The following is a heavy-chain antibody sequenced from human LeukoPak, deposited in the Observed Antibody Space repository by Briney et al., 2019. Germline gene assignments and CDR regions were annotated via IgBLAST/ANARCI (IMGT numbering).Heavy chain of an antibody. Sequence: GGSLRLSCEVSGFTFSSYSMQWLRQAPGKGPEWVSAISGSGGSTYYADSVKGRFTISRDNSKNTLYLQMNSLRAEDTAVYYCAKERYGEESFDYWGQGTLVTVSS. CDR2: ISGSGGST. V-gene: IGHV3-23*01. CDR1: GFTFSSYS. J-gene: IGHJ4*02. CDR3: AKERYGEESFDY. D-gene: IGHD4-17*01.